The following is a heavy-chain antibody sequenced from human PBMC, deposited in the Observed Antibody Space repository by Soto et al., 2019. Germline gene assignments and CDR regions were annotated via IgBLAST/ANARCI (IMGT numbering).Heavy chain of an antibody. CDR3: ARDQQQLVREAAFDI. D-gene: IGHD6-13*01. CDR1: GYTFTSYY. V-gene: IGHV1-46*01. Sequence: ASVKVSCTASGYTFTSYYMHWVRQAPGQGLEWMGIINPSGGSTSYAQKFQGRVTMTRDTSTSTVYMELSSLRSEDTAVYYCARDQQQLVREAAFDIWGQGTMVTVSS. CDR2: INPSGGST. J-gene: IGHJ3*02.